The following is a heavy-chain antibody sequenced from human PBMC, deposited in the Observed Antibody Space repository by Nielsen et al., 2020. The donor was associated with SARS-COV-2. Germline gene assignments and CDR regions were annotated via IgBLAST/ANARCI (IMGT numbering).Heavy chain of an antibody. D-gene: IGHD3-3*01. Sequence: GGSLRLSCAASGFTFSSYAMSWVRQAPGKGLEWVSAISGSGVSTYYADSVKGRFTISRDNSKNTLYLQMNSLRAEDTAVYYCAKRDRITIFGVVINPFDYWGQGTLVTVSS. CDR2: ISGSGVST. V-gene: IGHV3-23*01. J-gene: IGHJ4*02. CDR3: AKRDRITIFGVVINPFDY. CDR1: GFTFSSYA.